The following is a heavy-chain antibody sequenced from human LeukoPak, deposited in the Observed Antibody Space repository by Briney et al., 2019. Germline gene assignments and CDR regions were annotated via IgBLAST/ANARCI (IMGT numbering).Heavy chain of an antibody. J-gene: IGHJ6*02. V-gene: IGHV3-23*01. D-gene: IGHD3-10*01. CDR2: ITGSGGTT. Sequence: GGSLRLSCAASGLTFSSYAMSWVRQAPGKGLEWVSTITGSGGTTYYADSVKGRFTISRDNSKNTLSLQMNSLRAEDTALYYCERVWYGELKVDVWGQGTTVTVSS. CDR3: ERVWYGELKVDV. CDR1: GLTFSSYA.